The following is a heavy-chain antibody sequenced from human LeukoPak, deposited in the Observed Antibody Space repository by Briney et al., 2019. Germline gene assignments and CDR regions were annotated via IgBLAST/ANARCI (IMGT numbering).Heavy chain of an antibody. Sequence: ASVKVSCKASGYTFTSYDINWVRQATGQGLAWMGWMNPNSGNTGYAQKFQGRVTMTRNTSISTAYMELSSLRSEDTAVYYCARVDIVVVPAAMTYYYYGMDVWGQGTTVTVSS. V-gene: IGHV1-8*01. D-gene: IGHD2-2*01. CDR2: MNPNSGNT. CDR1: GYTFTSYD. CDR3: ARVDIVVVPAAMTYYYYGMDV. J-gene: IGHJ6*02.